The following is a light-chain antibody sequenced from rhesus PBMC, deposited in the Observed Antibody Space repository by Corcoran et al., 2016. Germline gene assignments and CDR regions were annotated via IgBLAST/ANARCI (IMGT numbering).Light chain of an antibody. CDR1: ENVNNY. CDR2: KAS. V-gene: IGKV1-74*01. Sequence: DIQMTQSPSSLSASVGDRVTITCRASENVNNYLNWYQQKPGKDPKLLIYKASTLQSGVPSRFSGSGYGTDYTFTSSSLQPEDVATYYCQHGYGTPLTFGGGTKVELK. CDR3: QHGYGTPLT. J-gene: IGKJ4*01.